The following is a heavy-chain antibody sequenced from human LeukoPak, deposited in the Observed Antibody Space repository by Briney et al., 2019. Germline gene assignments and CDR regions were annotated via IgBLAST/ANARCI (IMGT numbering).Heavy chain of an antibody. Sequence: GGSLRLSCAASEFTFSSYSMNWVRQAPGKGLEWVSSISSSSNIYYADSVKGRFAVSRDNAKNEMYLQMNSLRAEDTAVYYCARGAGYCTSSSCHLWSDYWGQGTLVTVSS. V-gene: IGHV3-21*01. CDR2: ISSSSNI. CDR3: ARGAGYCTSSSCHLWSDY. J-gene: IGHJ4*02. CDR1: EFTFSSYS. D-gene: IGHD2-2*01.